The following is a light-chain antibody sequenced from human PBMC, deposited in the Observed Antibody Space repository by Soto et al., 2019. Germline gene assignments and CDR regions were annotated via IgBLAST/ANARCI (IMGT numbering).Light chain of an antibody. Sequence: QSVLTQPASVSGSPGQSITISCTGTSSDVGAYNYVSWYQQSPGKAPKLMIYEVSNRPSGVSNRFSGSKSGNTASLTISGLQPEDEADYYCSSYTRNTTYVFGTGTKLTVL. CDR2: EVS. CDR1: SSDVGAYNY. J-gene: IGLJ1*01. V-gene: IGLV2-14*01. CDR3: SSYTRNTTYV.